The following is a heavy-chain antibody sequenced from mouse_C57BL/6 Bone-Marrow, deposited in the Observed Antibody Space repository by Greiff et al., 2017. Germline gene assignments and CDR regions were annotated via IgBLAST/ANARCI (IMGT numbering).Heavy chain of an antibody. V-gene: IGHV14-4*01. CDR1: GFNIKDDY. Sequence: EVKVVESGAELVRPGASVKLSCTASGFNIKDDYMHWVKQRPEQGLEWIGWIDPENGDTEYASKFQGKATITADTSSNTAYLQLSSLTSEDTAVYYCTTGFLVWGTGTTVTVSS. J-gene: IGHJ1*03. CDR2: IDPENGDT. CDR3: TTGFLV.